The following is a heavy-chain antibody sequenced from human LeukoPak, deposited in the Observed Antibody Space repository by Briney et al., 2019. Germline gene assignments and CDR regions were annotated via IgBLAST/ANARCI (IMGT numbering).Heavy chain of an antibody. J-gene: IGHJ4*02. D-gene: IGHD3-3*01. Sequence: SETLSLTCTVSGGSISSHYWSWIRQPPGKGLEWIGYIYYSGSTNYNPSLKSRVTISVDTSKNQFSLKLSSVTAADTAVYYCARVRDIHYDFWSGFPPHYYFDYWGQGTLVTVSS. CDR2: IYYSGST. CDR3: ARVRDIHYDFWSGFPPHYYFDY. CDR1: GGSISSHY. V-gene: IGHV4-59*11.